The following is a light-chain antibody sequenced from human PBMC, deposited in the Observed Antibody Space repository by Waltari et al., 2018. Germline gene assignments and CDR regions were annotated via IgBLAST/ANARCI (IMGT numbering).Light chain of an antibody. CDR2: KAS. CDR3: QQYNSYPLT. J-gene: IGKJ4*01. V-gene: IGKV1-5*03. Sequence: DIQMTQSPSTLSASVGDRVTIPCRASQSISTWLAWYQQKPGTAPNLLIYKASSLESGVPSRFSGSGSGTEFTLTISSLQPDDFATYYCQQYNSYPLTFGGGTKVEIK. CDR1: QSISTW.